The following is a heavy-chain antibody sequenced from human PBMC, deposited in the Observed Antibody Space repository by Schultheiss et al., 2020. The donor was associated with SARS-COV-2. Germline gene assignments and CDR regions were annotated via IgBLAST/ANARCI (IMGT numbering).Heavy chain of an antibody. D-gene: IGHD3-10*01. V-gene: IGHV3-53*01. CDR3: ARGGGYYYGMDV. CDR2: IYSGGST. Sequence: GGSLRLSCAASGVTVSSSYMSWVRQAPGKGLEWVSVIYSGGSTYYADSVKGRFTISRDNSKNTLFLQMNSLRAEDTAVYYCARGGGYYYGMDVWGQGTTVTVSS. J-gene: IGHJ6*02. CDR1: GVTVSSSY.